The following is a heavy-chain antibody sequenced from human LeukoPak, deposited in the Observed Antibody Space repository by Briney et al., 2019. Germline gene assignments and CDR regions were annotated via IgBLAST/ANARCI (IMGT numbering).Heavy chain of an antibody. CDR1: GYTFTSYD. CDR3: ARERVVPAASPIQRDAFDI. V-gene: IGHV1-8*01. D-gene: IGHD2-2*01. CDR2: MNPNSGNT. Sequence: VASVKVSCKASGYTFTSYDINWVRQATGQGLEWMGWMNPNSGNTGYAQKFQGRVTMTRNTSISTAYMELSSLRSEDTAVYYCARERVVPAASPIQRDAFDIWGQGTMVTVSS. J-gene: IGHJ3*02.